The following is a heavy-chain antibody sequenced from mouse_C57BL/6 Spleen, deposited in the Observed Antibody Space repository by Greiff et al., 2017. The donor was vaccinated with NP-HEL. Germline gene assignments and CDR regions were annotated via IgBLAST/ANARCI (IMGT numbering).Heavy chain of an antibody. D-gene: IGHD3-2*02. V-gene: IGHV1-69*01. Sequence: QVQLQQPGAELVMPGASVKLSCKASGYTFTSYWMHWVKQRPGQGLEWIGEIDPSDSYTNYNQKFKGKSTLTVDKSSSTAYMQLSSLTSEDAAVYYCARSRDSSEYSAKDYWGQGTSVTVSS. CDR3: ARSRDSSEYSAKDY. CDR1: GYTFTSYW. CDR2: IDPSDSYT. J-gene: IGHJ4*01.